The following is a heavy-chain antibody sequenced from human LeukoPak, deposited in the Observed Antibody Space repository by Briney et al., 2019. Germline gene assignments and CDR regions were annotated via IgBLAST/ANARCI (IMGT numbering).Heavy chain of an antibody. CDR1: GFSFSAYW. V-gene: IGHV3-7*01. CDR3: ARDPRDWGSNNWFDP. Sequence: GGSLRLSCAASGFSFSAYWMTWVRQAPGTGLEWVANINPAGSETYYVDPVKGRFSISRDNAKNLVYLQMNSLTPEDTAVYYCARDPRDWGSNNWFDPWGQGTLVTVSS. D-gene: IGHD7-27*01. CDR2: INPAGSET. J-gene: IGHJ5*02.